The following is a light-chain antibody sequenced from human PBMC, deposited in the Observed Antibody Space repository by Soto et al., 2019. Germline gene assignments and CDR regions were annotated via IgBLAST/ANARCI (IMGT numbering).Light chain of an antibody. CDR1: QSIRRF. V-gene: IGKV1-39*01. CDR3: QQRHYTPWA. Sequence: DIQMTQSPASLSASVGDRVTITCRASQSIRRFLNWYQQKPGKDRKLLIYGTSSLQDGVPSRCGGSGSGTEFTLTISSLQPEDFASYYCQQRHYTPWAFRPGTKVDVK. J-gene: IGKJ1*01. CDR2: GTS.